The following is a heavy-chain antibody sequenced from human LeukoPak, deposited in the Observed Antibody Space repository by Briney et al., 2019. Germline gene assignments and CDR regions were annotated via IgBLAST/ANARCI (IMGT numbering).Heavy chain of an antibody. CDR2: IYYTGST. CDR3: ARLLDYDSSGYPDTFDI. V-gene: IGHV4-61*03. Sequence: SETLSLTCTVSGGSISGDGYYWTWTRQPPGKGLEWIGFIYYTGSTNYNPSLKSRVTISIDTSKSHFSLKLSSLTAADTAVYYCARLLDYDSSGYPDTFDIWGQGTMVTVSS. CDR1: GGSISGDGYY. D-gene: IGHD3-22*01. J-gene: IGHJ3*02.